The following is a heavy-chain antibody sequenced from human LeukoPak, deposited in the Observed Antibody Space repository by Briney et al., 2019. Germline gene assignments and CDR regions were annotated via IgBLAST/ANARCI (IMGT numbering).Heavy chain of an antibody. CDR2: IYYSGST. V-gene: IGHV4-59*03. D-gene: IGHD3-22*01. J-gene: IGHJ5*02. Sequence: PSETLSLTCTVSGGSISNYYWSWIRQPPGKGLEWIGYIYYSGSTKYNPCLKSRATIAVDTSNNQFSLKLSSVTAADTAVYYCTSYYYDSRSWFDPWGQGTLVTVSS. CDR3: TSYYYDSRSWFDP. CDR1: GGSISNYY.